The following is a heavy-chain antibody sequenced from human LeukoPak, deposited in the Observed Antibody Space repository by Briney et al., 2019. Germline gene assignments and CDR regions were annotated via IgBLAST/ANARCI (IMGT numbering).Heavy chain of an antibody. CDR3: AREYLYSSSWYPSSYYYYGMDV. CDR1: GFIFSSYA. CDR2: ISYDGSNK. V-gene: IGHV3-30*03. J-gene: IGHJ6*02. Sequence: GGSLRLSCEASGFIFSSYAMHWVRQAPGKGLEWVAVISYDGSNKYYADSVKGRFTISRDNSKNTLYLQMNSLRAEDTAVYYCAREYLYSSSWYPSSYYYYGMDVWGQGTTVTVSS. D-gene: IGHD6-13*01.